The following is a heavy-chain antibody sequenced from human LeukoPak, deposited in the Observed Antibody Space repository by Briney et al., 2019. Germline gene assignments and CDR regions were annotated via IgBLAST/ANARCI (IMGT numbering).Heavy chain of an antibody. CDR1: GGSISSYY. D-gene: IGHD6-13*01. CDR3: ARGHSSSWDNWFDP. V-gene: IGHV4-59*01. CDR2: IYYSGST. J-gene: IGHJ5*02. Sequence: PSETLSLTRTVSGGSISSYYWSWIRQPPGKGLEWIGYIYYSGSTNYNPSLKSRVTISVDTSKNQFSLKLSSVTAADTAVYYCARGHSSSWDNWFDPWGQGTLVTVSS.